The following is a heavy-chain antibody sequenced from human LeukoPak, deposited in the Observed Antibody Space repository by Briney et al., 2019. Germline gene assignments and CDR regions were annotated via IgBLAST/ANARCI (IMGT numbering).Heavy chain of an antibody. J-gene: IGHJ3*02. D-gene: IGHD2-2*01. CDR2: IYYSGST. V-gene: IGHV4-59*01. CDR1: GGSFSTYY. CDR3: ARMGGYCSSTSCYGNLAFDI. Sequence: PSETLSLTCSVSGGSFSTYYWSWIRQPPGKGLEWIGYIYYSGSTNYNPSLKSRVTISVDTSKSQFSLKLSSVTAADTAVYYCARMGGYCSSTSCYGNLAFDIWGQGTMVTVSS.